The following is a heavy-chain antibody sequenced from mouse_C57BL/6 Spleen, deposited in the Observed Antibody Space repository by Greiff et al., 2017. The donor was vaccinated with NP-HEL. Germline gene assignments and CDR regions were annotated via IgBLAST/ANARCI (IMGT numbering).Heavy chain of an antibody. CDR1: GYAFSSYW. J-gene: IGHJ2*01. CDR3: ARGDYYGSTYFDY. V-gene: IGHV1-80*01. CDR2: IYPGDGDT. Sequence: QVHVKQSGAELVKPGASVKISCKASGYAFSSYWMNWVKQRPGKGLEWIGQIYPGDGDTNYNGKFKGKATLTADKSSSTAYMQLSSLTSEDSAVYFCARGDYYGSTYFDYWGQGTTLTVSS. D-gene: IGHD1-1*01.